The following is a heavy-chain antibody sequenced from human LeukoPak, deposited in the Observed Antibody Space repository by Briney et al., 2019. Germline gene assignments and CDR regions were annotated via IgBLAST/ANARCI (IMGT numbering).Heavy chain of an antibody. CDR1: GFTFSSYG. D-gene: IGHD3-9*01. V-gene: IGHV3-30*18. CDR3: AKMSERYFDWSMGY. Sequence: GGSLRLPCAASGFTFSSYGMHWVRQAPGKGLEWVAVISYDGSNKYYADSVKGRFTISRDNSKNTLYLQMNSLRAEDTAVYYCAKMSERYFDWSMGYWGQGTLVTVSS. J-gene: IGHJ4*02. CDR2: ISYDGSNK.